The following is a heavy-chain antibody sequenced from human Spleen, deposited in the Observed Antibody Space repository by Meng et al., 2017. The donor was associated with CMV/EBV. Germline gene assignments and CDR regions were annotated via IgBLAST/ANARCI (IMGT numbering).Heavy chain of an antibody. Sequence: GGSLRLSCAASGFTFISFGMNWVRQAPGKGLEWVSSISSSSSYIYYADSVKGRFTISRDNAKNSLYLQMNSLRAEDTAVYYCARAGTRNPYNWFDPWGQGTLVTVSS. CDR3: ARAGTRNPYNWFDP. V-gene: IGHV3-21*01. CDR1: GFTFISFG. CDR2: ISSSSSYI. D-gene: IGHD6-13*01. J-gene: IGHJ5*02.